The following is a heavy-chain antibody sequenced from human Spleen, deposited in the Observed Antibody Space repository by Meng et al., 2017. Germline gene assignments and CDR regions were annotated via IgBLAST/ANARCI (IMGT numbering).Heavy chain of an antibody. Sequence: QAQLQKRAAGLLKPSETLSLTCVDSGGSFSDYYCSWIRQPPGKGLEWIGEINHSGSTNYNPSLESRATISVDTSQNNLSLKLSSVTAADSAVYYCARGPTTMAHDFDYWGQGTLVTVSS. V-gene: IGHV4-34*01. J-gene: IGHJ4*02. CDR1: GGSFSDYY. D-gene: IGHD4-11*01. CDR2: INHSGST. CDR3: ARGPTTMAHDFDY.